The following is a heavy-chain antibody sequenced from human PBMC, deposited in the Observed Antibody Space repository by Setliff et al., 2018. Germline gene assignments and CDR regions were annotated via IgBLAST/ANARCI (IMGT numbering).Heavy chain of an antibody. D-gene: IGHD3-22*01. CDR3: ARINFYVSSGFYYASDY. J-gene: IGHJ4*02. V-gene: IGHV1-18*01. Sequence: ASVKVSCKTSGYTFTNYGINWVRQAPGQGLEWMGRINNYSFKTNPPQKFLDRLTMTTDTSTSTAYMELKDLTSDDTALYYCARINFYVSSGFYYASDYWGQGTLVTVSS. CDR1: GYTFTNYG. CDR2: INNYSFKT.